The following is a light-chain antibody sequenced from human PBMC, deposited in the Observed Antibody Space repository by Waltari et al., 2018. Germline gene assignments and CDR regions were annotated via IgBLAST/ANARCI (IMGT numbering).Light chain of an antibody. CDR1: SSNIGAGYD. CDR3: QSYDSSLSALYV. J-gene: IGLJ1*01. CDR2: GNS. Sequence: QSVLTQPPSVSGAPGQRLTISCTGSSSNIGAGYDVHWYQQLPGTAPKLLIYGNSNRPSGVPDRFSGSKSGTSASLAITGLQAEDEADYYCQSYDSSLSALYVFGTGTKVTVL. V-gene: IGLV1-40*01.